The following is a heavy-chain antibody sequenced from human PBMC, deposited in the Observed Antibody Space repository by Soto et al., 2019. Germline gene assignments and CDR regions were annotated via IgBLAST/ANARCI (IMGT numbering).Heavy chain of an antibody. CDR2: IYKSMTT. V-gene: IGHV4-61*01. J-gene: IGHJ6*02. Sequence: QLRLQESGPGLVKPSETLSLTCTVSGGSLIGSSDYWTWIRQPPGKGLEWIGFIYKSMTTNYRPSLKSRVTISVDTSKNQVSLRLTSVTAADTAVYYCARDVGVRGPFPGPVRMDVWGQGTTVIVSS. CDR3: ARDVGVRGPFPGPVRMDV. CDR1: GGSLIGSSDY. D-gene: IGHD3-10*01.